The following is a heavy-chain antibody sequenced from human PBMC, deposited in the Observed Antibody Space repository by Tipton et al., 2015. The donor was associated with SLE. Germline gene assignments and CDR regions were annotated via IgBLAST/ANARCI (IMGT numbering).Heavy chain of an antibody. J-gene: IGHJ2*01. CDR3: ATLGQLTVWYFEH. Sequence: SLRLSCAASGFTFSTYGMHWVRQAPGKGLEWVAYIRYDGTKKYYADSVKGRFTIFRDDSRNTLYLQMNRLRAEDTAVYYCATLGQLTVWYFEHWGRGTLVSVSS. CDR1: GFTFSTYG. V-gene: IGHV3-30*02. D-gene: IGHD1-1*01. CDR2: IRYDGTKK.